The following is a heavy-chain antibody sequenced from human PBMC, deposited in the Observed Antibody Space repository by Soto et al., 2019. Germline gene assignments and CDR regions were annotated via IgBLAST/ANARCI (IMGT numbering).Heavy chain of an antibody. CDR1: GGSISSGGYY. Sequence: PSETLSLTCTVSGGSISSGGYYWSWIRQHPGKGLEWIGYIYYSGSTYYNPSLKSRVTISVDTSKNQFSLKLSSVTAADTAVYYCARDWFGDYYGMDVWGQGTTVTVSS. D-gene: IGHD3-10*01. J-gene: IGHJ6*02. V-gene: IGHV4-31*03. CDR3: ARDWFGDYYGMDV. CDR2: IYYSGST.